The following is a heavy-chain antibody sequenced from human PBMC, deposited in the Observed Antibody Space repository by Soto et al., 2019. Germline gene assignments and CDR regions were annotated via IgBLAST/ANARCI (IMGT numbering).Heavy chain of an antibody. D-gene: IGHD1-20*01. J-gene: IGHJ4*02. CDR2: ISSSSSYI. Sequence: GGSLRLSCAASGFTFSSYSMNWVRQAPGKGLEWVSSISSSSSYIYYADSVKGRFTISRDNAKNSLYLQMNSLRAEDTAVYYCARGGGYNWNPLDYWGQGTLVTVSS. CDR1: GFTFSSYS. V-gene: IGHV3-21*01. CDR3: ARGGGYNWNPLDY.